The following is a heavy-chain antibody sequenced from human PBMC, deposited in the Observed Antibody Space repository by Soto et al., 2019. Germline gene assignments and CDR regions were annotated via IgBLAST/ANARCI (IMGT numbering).Heavy chain of an antibody. CDR2: ISGSGGST. J-gene: IGHJ6*02. Sequence: HPGGSVRLSRVASGFTFSSYAMSWVRQAPGKGLEWVSAISGSGGSTYYADSVKGRFTISRDNSKNTLYLQMNSLRAEDTAVYYCAKVGSPGPYYYYGTDVWGQGTTVTNSS. D-gene: IGHD6-6*01. V-gene: IGHV3-23*01. CDR1: GFTFSSYA. CDR3: AKVGSPGPYYYYGTDV.